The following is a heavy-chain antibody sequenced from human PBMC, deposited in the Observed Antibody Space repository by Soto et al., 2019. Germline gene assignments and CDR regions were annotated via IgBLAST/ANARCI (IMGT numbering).Heavy chain of an antibody. CDR2: ISGSSDRT. D-gene: IGHD2-8*01. V-gene: IGHV3-23*01. Sequence: EVQVLESGGDLVQPGGSLRLSCAASGFTIRHYAMSWVRQAPGKALEWVSGISGSSDRTYYADSVKGRFTISKDTSSNTLYLQMNSLRVEDTAVYHCEVSWTWCQGTMVTVSS. CDR3: EVSWT. J-gene: IGHJ3*01. CDR1: GFTIRHYA.